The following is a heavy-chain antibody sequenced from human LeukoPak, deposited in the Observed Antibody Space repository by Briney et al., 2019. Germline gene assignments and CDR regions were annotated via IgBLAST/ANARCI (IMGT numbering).Heavy chain of an antibody. CDR1: GGSISSSNW. CDR3: AGDGSSGTYFYAY. Sequence: PSETLSLTCAVSGGSISSSNWWSWVRQPPGKGLEWIGEIYHSGSTNYNPSLKSRVTISVDKSKNQFSLKLSSVTAADTAVYYCAGDGSSGTYFYAYWGQGTLVTVSS. V-gene: IGHV4-4*02. D-gene: IGHD1-26*01. J-gene: IGHJ4*02. CDR2: IYHSGST.